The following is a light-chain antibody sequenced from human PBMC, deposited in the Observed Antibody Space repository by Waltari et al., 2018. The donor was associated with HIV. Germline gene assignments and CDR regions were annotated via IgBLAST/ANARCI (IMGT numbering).Light chain of an antibody. CDR3: AAWDDSMSGPHVV. V-gene: IGLV1-47*01. CDR1: RPTTRSNY. CDR2: RNN. Sequence: QSVLTQPPSASGTPGQRVTIPCSGSRPTTRSNYVYWSQQLPGTAPKLLIYRNNQRPSGVPDRFSGSKSGTSASLAISGLRSEDEADYYCAAWDDSMSGPHVVFGGGTKLTVL. J-gene: IGLJ2*01.